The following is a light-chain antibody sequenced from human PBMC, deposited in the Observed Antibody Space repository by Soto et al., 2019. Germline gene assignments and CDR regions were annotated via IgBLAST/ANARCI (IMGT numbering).Light chain of an antibody. CDR1: QSISSW. V-gene: IGKV1-5*03. CDR3: QQYHTYPYT. Sequence: DIQMTQSPSALSASIGDRVTITCRASQSISSWLAWYQQKPGKAPNLLIYKASSLQSGVPSRFSGSGSGTEFTLTISSLQPDDFATYCCQQYHTYPYTFGQGTKLEIK. CDR2: KAS. J-gene: IGKJ2*01.